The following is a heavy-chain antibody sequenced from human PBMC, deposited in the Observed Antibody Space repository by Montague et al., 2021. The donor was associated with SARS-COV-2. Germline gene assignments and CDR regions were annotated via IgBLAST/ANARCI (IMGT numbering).Heavy chain of an antibody. CDR2: IYYRGST. J-gene: IGHJ4*02. V-gene: IGHV4-59*04. CDR1: GGSITNYY. Sequence: SETLSLTCTVSGGSITNYYWTWTRQPPGKGLEWIGSIYYRGSTYYNPSLKSRVFISVDTSKNQLPLTLTSVTATDTAVYYCATQEDPSGWIPGPFDFWGQGTLVSVSS. D-gene: IGHD6-19*01. CDR3: ATQEDPSGWIPGPFDF.